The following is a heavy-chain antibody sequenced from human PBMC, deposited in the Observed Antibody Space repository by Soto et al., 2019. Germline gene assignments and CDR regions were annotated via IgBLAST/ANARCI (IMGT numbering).Heavy chain of an antibody. CDR2: INPASGST. V-gene: IGHV1-46*01. J-gene: IGHJ4*02. Sequence: QVQLVQSGAEVKKPGASVKLSCRTSGYTFTHYYIHWVRQAPGQGLEWLAIINPASGSTNYAQDFLGRGTLTMDTSTTTVYMELSGLRAEDTAIFYGARDLAAGDHWGQGTLVTVSS. CDR1: GYTFTHYY. D-gene: IGHD6-25*01. CDR3: ARDLAAGDH.